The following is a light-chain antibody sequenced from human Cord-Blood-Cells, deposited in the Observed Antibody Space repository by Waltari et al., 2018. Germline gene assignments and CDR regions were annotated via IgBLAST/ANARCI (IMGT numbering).Light chain of an antibody. CDR1: SSDAGSYNL. Sequence: QSALTQPASVSGSPGQSITISCTGTSSDAGSYNLVSWYQQHPGKAPKLMSYEGSKRPSGVSNRFSGSKSGNTASLTISGLQAEDEADYYCCSYAGSSTWVFGGGTKLTVL. J-gene: IGLJ3*02. CDR3: CSYAGSSTWV. V-gene: IGLV2-23*01. CDR2: EGS.